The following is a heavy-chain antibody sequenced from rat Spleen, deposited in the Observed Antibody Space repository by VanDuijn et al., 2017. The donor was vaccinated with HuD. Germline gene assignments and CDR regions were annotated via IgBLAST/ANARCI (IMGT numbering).Heavy chain of an antibody. CDR2: ILYDGSRT. CDR3: ARLRYNPFDY. CDR1: GFTFSDYA. V-gene: IGHV5-17*01. D-gene: IGHD1-5*01. Sequence: EVQLVESDGGLVQPGRSLKLSCAASGFTFSDYAMAWVRQTPKKGLEWVATILYDGSRTYYRDSMKGRFTISSDNTKTTLYLQMDSLRSEDTATYYCARLRYNPFDYWGQGVMVTVSS. J-gene: IGHJ2*01.